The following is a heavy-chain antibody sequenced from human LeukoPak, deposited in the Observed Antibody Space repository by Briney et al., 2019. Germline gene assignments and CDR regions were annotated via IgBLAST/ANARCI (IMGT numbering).Heavy chain of an antibody. CDR1: GYTFTSYD. CDR3: ARVPSGYKRGYYFDY. CDR2: MNPNSGNT. D-gene: IGHD5-24*01. J-gene: IGHJ4*02. Sequence: ASVKVSCKASGYTFTSYDINWVRQATGQGLEWMGWMNPNSGNTGYAQKFQGRVTMTRNTSISTAYMERSSLRSEDTAVYYCARVPSGYKRGYYFDYWGQGTLVTVSS. V-gene: IGHV1-8*01.